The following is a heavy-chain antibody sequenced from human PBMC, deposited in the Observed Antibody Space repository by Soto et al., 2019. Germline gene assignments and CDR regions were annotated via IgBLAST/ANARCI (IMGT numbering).Heavy chain of an antibody. D-gene: IGHD3-10*01. CDR3: ARGVHGSGNYYTGPSAFDL. CDR2: TIPVFNSA. J-gene: IGHJ3*01. CDR1: GGTLSDHG. Sequence: QVQLEQSGAEVKKPGSSVKISCKASGGTLSDHGVSWLRQAPGQGLEWVGGTIPVFNSAKYAPKFQGRVTIAADKSTNIAYMELGSLRSDDTAFYYCARGVHGSGNYYTGPSAFDLWGQGTLVIVSS. V-gene: IGHV1-69*06.